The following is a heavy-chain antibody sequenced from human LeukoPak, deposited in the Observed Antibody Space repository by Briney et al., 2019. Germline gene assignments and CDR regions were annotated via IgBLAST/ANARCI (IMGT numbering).Heavy chain of an antibody. CDR1: GFTFSSYA. CDR3: TRDSTTFRFGY. Sequence: PGGSLRLSCAASGFTFSSYAMSWVRQAPGKGLEWVSAISGSGGSTYYADSVKGRFTISRDNSKNTLYLQMNSLRAEATAVYYCTRDSTTFRFGYWGQGTLVTVSS. D-gene: IGHD2/OR15-2a*01. CDR2: ISGSGGST. J-gene: IGHJ4*02. V-gene: IGHV3-23*01.